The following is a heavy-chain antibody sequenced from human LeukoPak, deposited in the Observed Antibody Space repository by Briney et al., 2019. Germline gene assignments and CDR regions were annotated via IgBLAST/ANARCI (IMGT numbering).Heavy chain of an antibody. CDR2: IYYSGST. D-gene: IGHD2-2*01. J-gene: IGHJ6*03. CDR1: GGSISDYY. Sequence: SETLSLTCTVSGGSISDYYWSWIRQPPGKGLEWIGYIYYSGSTTYNPSLKSRVTMSVDTSKNQFSLKLSSVTAADTAVYYCARGDFCSSTSCYLRPMDVWGKRATGTHSS. V-gene: IGHV4-59*01. CDR3: ARGDFCSSTSCYLRPMDV.